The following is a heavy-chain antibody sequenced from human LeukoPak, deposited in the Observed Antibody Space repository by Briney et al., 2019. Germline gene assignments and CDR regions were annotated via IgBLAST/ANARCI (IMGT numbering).Heavy chain of an antibody. D-gene: IGHD2-21*02. CDR2: VFYLGTT. J-gene: IGHJ5*02. CDR3: ARSNHCGGDCSRGWFDP. Sequence: SETLSLTCSVSGDSITRSNYYWGWIRQSPGKGLEGIANVFYLGTTTYTPSLRSRATISADTSKNQLSLRLTPVTAADTAVYFCARSNHCGGDCSRGWFDPWGQGILVTVSS. V-gene: IGHV4-39*07. CDR1: GDSITRSNYY.